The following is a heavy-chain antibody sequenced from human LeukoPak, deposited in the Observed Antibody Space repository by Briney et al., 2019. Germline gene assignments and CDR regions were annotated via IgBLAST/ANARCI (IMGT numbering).Heavy chain of an antibody. Sequence: ASAKVSCKASGYTFTSYDINWVRQATGQGLEWMGWMNPNSGNTGYAQKFQGRVTITRNTSISTAYMELSSLRSEDTAVYYCARYYDSSGLDLTAGYFQHWGQGTLVTVSS. CDR1: GYTFTSYD. D-gene: IGHD3-22*01. CDR3: ARYYDSSGLDLTAGYFQH. J-gene: IGHJ1*01. V-gene: IGHV1-8*03. CDR2: MNPNSGNT.